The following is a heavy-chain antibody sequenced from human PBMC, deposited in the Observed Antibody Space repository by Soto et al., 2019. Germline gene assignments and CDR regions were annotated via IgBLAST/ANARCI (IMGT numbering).Heavy chain of an antibody. Sequence: EVQLLESGGGLVQPGGSLRLSCAASGFTFSSYAMSWVRQAPGKGLEWVSAISGSGGSTYYADSVKGRFAISRDNSKNTLYLQMNSLRAEDTAVYYCAKDRGSLGGMDVWGQGTTVTVSS. D-gene: IGHD3-16*01. V-gene: IGHV3-23*01. CDR1: GFTFSSYA. CDR2: ISGSGGST. J-gene: IGHJ6*02. CDR3: AKDRGSLGGMDV.